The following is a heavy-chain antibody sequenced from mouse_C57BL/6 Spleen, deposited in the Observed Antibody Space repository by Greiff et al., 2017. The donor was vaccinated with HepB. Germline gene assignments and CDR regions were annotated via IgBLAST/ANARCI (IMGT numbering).Heavy chain of an antibody. D-gene: IGHD2-12*01. CDR1: GYSITSGYY. Sequence: EVKLQESGPGLVKPSQSLSLTCSVTGYSITSGYYWPWIRQFPGNNLEWMGYISYDGSNNYNPSLKNRISITRDTSKNQFFLKLNSVTTEDTATSSCAREGPYDPFASWGPGSLVTVSA. CDR2: ISYDGSN. J-gene: IGHJ3*01. CDR3: AREGPYDPFAS. V-gene: IGHV3-6*01.